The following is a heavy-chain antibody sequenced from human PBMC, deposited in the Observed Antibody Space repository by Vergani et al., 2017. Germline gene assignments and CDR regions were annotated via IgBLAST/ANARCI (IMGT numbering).Heavy chain of an antibody. V-gene: IGHV1-18*01. CDR3: AKDLDWNYRYYYYYYMDV. D-gene: IGHD1-7*01. J-gene: IGHJ6*03. CDR2: ISSYNGNT. CDR1: GYTFSSYG. Sequence: QVQLVQSGAEVKKPGSSVKVSCKASGYTFSSYGIGWVRLAPGQGLEWMGWISSYNGNTTYAQKFQGRVTMTTDTSTNTVYMELRSLRSDDTAVYYCAKDLDWNYRYYYYYYMDVWGKGTTVTVSS.